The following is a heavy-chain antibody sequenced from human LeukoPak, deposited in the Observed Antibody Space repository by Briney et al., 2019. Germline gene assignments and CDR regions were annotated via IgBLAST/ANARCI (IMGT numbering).Heavy chain of an antibody. CDR2: INPSGGST. Sequence: ASVKVSCKTAGNTFTSYYMHWVRQAPGQGLEWMGIINPSGGSTSYAQKFQGRVTMTRDMSTSTVYMELSSLRSEDTAVYYCAREIGGSGYAFDIWGQGTMVTVSS. CDR3: AREIGGSGYAFDI. D-gene: IGHD2-15*01. J-gene: IGHJ3*02. V-gene: IGHV1-46*01. CDR1: GNTFTSYY.